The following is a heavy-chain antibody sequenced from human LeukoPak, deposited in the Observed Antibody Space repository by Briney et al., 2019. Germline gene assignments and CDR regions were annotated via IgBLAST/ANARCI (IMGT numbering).Heavy chain of an antibody. Sequence: GASVKVSCKVSGYILSKLSMHWVRQAPGKGLEWMGGFDPEDGETIYAQKFQGRVTMTDDISTDIAYMDLSSLRSEDTAVYYCARGRRLEYSSSSDWFDPWGQGTLVTVSS. CDR3: ARGRRLEYSSSSDWFDP. CDR1: GYILSKLS. J-gene: IGHJ5*02. D-gene: IGHD6-6*01. V-gene: IGHV1-24*01. CDR2: FDPEDGET.